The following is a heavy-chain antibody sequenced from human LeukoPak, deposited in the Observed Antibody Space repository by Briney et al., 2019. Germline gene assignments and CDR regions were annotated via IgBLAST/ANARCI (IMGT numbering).Heavy chain of an antibody. CDR3: ARDVYYGSGSPRLDY. CDR2: IGGSGGST. CDR1: GFTFSDYY. D-gene: IGHD3-10*01. J-gene: IGHJ4*02. V-gene: IGHV3-11*04. Sequence: GGSLRLSCAASGFTFSDYYMSWIRQAPGKGLEWVSAIGGSGGSTYYADSVKGRFTISRDNAKNSLYLQMNSLRAEDTAVYYCARDVYYGSGSPRLDYWGQGTLVTVSS.